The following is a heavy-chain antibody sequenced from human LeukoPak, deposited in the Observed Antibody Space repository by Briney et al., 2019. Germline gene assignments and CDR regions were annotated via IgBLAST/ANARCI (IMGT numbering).Heavy chain of an antibody. Sequence: GGSLRLSCAASGFTFSSYSMNWVRQAPGKGLEWVSSISSSSSYIYYADSVKGRFTISRDNAKNSLYLQMNSLRAEDTAVYYCARAMIEGLPFGFGYWGQGTLVTVSS. D-gene: IGHD3-22*01. V-gene: IGHV3-21*01. CDR3: ARAMIEGLPFGFGY. CDR1: GFTFSSYS. CDR2: ISSSSSYI. J-gene: IGHJ4*02.